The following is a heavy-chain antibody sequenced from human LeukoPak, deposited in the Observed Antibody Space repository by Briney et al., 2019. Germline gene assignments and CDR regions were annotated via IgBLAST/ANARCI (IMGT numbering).Heavy chain of an antibody. CDR2: IIPIFSTA. Sequence: SVKVSCKASGGTFSSYAISWVRQAPGQGLEWRGGIIPIFSTANYAQKFQGRVTITTDESTSTAYMELSSLRSEDTAVYYCARGYYDSSGYSYYYYYMDVWGKGTTVTVSS. J-gene: IGHJ6*03. V-gene: IGHV1-69*05. D-gene: IGHD3-22*01. CDR1: GGTFSSYA. CDR3: ARGYYDSSGYSYYYYYMDV.